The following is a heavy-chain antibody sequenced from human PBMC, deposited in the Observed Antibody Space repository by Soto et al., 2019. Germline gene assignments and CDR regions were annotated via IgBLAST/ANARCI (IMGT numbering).Heavy chain of an antibody. Sequence: GESLKISCKGSGYSFTSYWIGWVRQMPGKGLEWMGTIYPGDSDTRYSPSFQGQVTISADKSISTAYLQWSSLKASDTAMYYCARLGEDYGSWSYYKAATVLAAFDIWGQGTMVTVSS. CDR2: IYPGDSDT. D-gene: IGHD3-10*01. V-gene: IGHV5-51*01. J-gene: IGHJ3*02. CDR1: GYSFTSYW. CDR3: ARLGEDYGSWSYYKAATVLAAFDI.